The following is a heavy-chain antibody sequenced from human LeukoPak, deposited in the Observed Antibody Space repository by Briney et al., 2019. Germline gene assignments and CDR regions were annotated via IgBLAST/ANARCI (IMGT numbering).Heavy chain of an antibody. CDR2: IYYSGST. V-gene: IGHV4-61*01. CDR3: ATGAFDY. Sequence: SETLSLTCTVSGVSVSSGSYYWSWIRQPPGKGLEWIGYIYYSGSTNYNPSLKSRVTISVDTSKNQFSLKLSSVTAADTAVYYCATGAFDYWGQGTLVTVSS. CDR1: GVSVSSGSYY. J-gene: IGHJ4*02.